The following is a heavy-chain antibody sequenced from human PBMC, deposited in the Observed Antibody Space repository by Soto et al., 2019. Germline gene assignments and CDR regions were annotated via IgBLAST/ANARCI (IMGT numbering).Heavy chain of an antibody. CDR3: AKAPEGPGYCSGGSCTYFDY. CDR2: ISGSGGST. Sequence: GGSLSLSCAASGFPFGSYAMSWVRQAPGKGLEWVSAISGSGGSTYYADSVKGRFTISRDNSKNTLYLQMNSLRAEDTAVYYCAKAPEGPGYCSGGSCTYFDYWGQGTLVTVSS. D-gene: IGHD2-15*01. CDR1: GFPFGSYA. V-gene: IGHV3-23*01. J-gene: IGHJ4*02.